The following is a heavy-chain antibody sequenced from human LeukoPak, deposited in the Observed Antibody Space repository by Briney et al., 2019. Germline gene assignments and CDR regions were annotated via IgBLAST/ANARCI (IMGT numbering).Heavy chain of an antibody. CDR2: IRYDGSNK. CDR1: GFTFSSYG. V-gene: IGHV3-30*02. CDR3: AKVMGSSGWSSY. Sequence: GGSLRLSCAASGFTFSSYGXXXXXXXXXXXXXXXXFIRYDGSNKYYADSVKGRFTISRDNSKNTLYLQMNSLRAEDTAVYYCAKVMGSSGWSSYWGQGTLVTVSS. J-gene: IGHJ4*02. D-gene: IGHD6-19*01.